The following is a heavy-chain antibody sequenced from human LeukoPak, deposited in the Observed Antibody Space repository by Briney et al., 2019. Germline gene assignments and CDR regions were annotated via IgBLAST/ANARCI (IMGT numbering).Heavy chain of an antibody. V-gene: IGHV4-38-2*02. J-gene: IGHJ6*03. CDR2: MYQSGST. CDR3: ARVPAIFGVVIDYYYYYYMDV. Sequence: SETLSLTCSVSGYSISSGYYWGWIRQPPGKGLEWIGSMYQSGSTYYNPSLKSRVTISVDTSKNQFSLKLSSVTAADTAVYYCARVPAIFGVVIDYYYYYYMDVWGKGTTVTVSS. D-gene: IGHD3-3*01. CDR1: GYSISSGYY.